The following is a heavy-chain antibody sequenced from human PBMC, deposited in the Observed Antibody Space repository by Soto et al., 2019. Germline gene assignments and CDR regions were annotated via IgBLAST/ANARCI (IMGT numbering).Heavy chain of an antibody. CDR3: VRDGTKTLRDWFDP. J-gene: IGHJ5*02. Sequence: PSETLSLTCTVSGASISGFYWSWIRKSAGKGLEWIGRIYATGTTDYNPSLKSRVMMSVDTSKKQFSLRLRSVTAADTAVYYCVRDGTKTLRDWFDPWGQGISVTVSS. CDR2: IYATGTT. D-gene: IGHD1-1*01. V-gene: IGHV4-4*07. CDR1: GASISGFY.